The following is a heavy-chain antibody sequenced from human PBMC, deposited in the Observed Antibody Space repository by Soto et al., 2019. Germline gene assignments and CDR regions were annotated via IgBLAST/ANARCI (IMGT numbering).Heavy chain of an antibody. CDR3: ARHQEGPPDYYYYYGMDV. CDR2: IYYTGRT. J-gene: IGHJ6*02. Sequence: NPSETLSLTCTVSGGSIGSSSYFWDWIRQPPGKGLEWIGSIYYTGRTYYNPSLKSRVTISIDTSKNHFSLKLSSVTAADTAVFYCARHQEGPPDYYYYYGMDVWGQGTTVTVSS. CDR1: GGSIGSSSYF. V-gene: IGHV4-39*01.